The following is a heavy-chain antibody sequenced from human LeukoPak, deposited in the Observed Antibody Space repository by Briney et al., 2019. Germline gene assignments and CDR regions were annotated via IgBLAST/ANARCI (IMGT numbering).Heavy chain of an antibody. CDR1: GYTFTSYY. J-gene: IGHJ6*02. CDR3: ARDSSGSGSVDV. Sequence: ASVKVSCKASGYTFTSYYINWVRQAPGQGLEWMGIINSSSGSTSYAQKFQDRVIMTRDTSTSTVHMELSSLRSEDTAVYYCARDSSGSGSVDVWGQGTTVTVS. V-gene: IGHV1-46*01. D-gene: IGHD3-10*01. CDR2: INSSSGST.